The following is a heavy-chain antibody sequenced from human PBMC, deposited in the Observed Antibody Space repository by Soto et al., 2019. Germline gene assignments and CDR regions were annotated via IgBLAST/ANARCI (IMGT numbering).Heavy chain of an antibody. CDR3: ARDRAIAAAGRYYYYYGMDV. CDR1: GFTFSSYG. CDR2: IWYDGSNK. D-gene: IGHD6-13*01. V-gene: IGHV3-33*01. J-gene: IGHJ6*02. Sequence: GGSLRLSCAASGFTFSSYGMHWVRQAPGKGLEWVAVIWYDGSNKYYADSVKGRFTISRDNSKNTLYLQMNSLRAEDTAVYYCARDRAIAAAGRYYYYYGMDVWGQGTTVTVSS.